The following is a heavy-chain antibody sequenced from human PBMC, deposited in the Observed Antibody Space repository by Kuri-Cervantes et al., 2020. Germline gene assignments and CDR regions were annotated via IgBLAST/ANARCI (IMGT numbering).Heavy chain of an antibody. V-gene: IGHV1-2*02. CDR2: INPNSGGT. Sequence: ASVKVSCKASGYTFTGYYMYWVRQAPGQGLEWMGWINPNSGGTNYAQKFQGRVTMTRDTSTSTVYMELSSLRSEDTAVYYCARGVPRIGGMDVWGQGTTVTVSS. CDR3: ARGVPRIGGMDV. CDR1: GYTFTGYY. J-gene: IGHJ6*02. D-gene: IGHD3-22*01.